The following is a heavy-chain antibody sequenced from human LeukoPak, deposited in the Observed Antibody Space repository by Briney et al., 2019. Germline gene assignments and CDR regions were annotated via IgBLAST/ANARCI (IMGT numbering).Heavy chain of an antibody. D-gene: IGHD3-9*01. Sequence: SETLSLTCTVSRGSISSYYWSWIRQPPGKGLEWIGYIYYSGSTNYNPSLKSRVTISLDTSKNQFSLRLSSVTAADTAVYYCARTNYDILTGYYFDYWGQGTLVTVSS. CDR1: RGSISSYY. V-gene: IGHV4-59*01. CDR3: ARTNYDILTGYYFDY. J-gene: IGHJ4*02. CDR2: IYYSGST.